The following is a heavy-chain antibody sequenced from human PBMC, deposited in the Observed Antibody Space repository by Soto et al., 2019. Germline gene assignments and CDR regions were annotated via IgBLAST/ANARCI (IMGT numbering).Heavy chain of an antibody. V-gene: IGHV4-31*03. Sequence: LSLTCTVSGGSISSGGYYWSWIRQHPGKGLEWIGYIYYSGSTYYNPSLKSRVTISVDTSKNQFSLKLSSVTAADTAVYYCARDYRDSSSSHVAFDIWGQGTMVTVSS. J-gene: IGHJ3*02. CDR3: ARDYRDSSSSHVAFDI. D-gene: IGHD6-13*01. CDR2: IYYSGST. CDR1: GGSISSGGYY.